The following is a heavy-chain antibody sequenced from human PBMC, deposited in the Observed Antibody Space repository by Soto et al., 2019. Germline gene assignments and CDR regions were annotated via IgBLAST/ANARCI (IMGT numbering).Heavy chain of an antibody. CDR1: GYTFTNYW. Sequence: PGESLKISCKGSGYTFTNYWIGCVRQMPGKGLEWMGIIYPGDSDTKYTPSFQGQVTISADKSITTAYLQWSSLKASDTAIYYCAASIFYDCMDVWGHVTTVTV. V-gene: IGHV5-51*01. J-gene: IGHJ6*02. CDR2: IYPGDSDT. CDR3: AASIFYDCMDV.